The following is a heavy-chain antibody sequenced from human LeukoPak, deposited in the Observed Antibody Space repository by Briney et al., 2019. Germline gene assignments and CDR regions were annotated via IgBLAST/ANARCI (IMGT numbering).Heavy chain of an antibody. J-gene: IGHJ4*02. CDR2: ISGSGAST. D-gene: IGHD3-3*01. V-gene: IGHV3-23*01. Sequence: GGSLRLSCAASGFTFSSYAMHWVRQAPGKGLEWVSAISGSGASTYYAYADSVKGRFTISRDNSKNTLFLQMNSLRVEDTAVYYCAKDFWSGYRDPHFDYWGQGTLVTVSS. CDR3: AKDFWSGYRDPHFDY. CDR1: GFTFSSYA.